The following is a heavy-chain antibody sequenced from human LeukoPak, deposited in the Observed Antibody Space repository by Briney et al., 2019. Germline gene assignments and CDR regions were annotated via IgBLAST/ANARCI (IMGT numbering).Heavy chain of an antibody. V-gene: IGHV4-59*01. Sequence: SETLSLTCTVSDVPISSYFWGWIRQPPGKGLEWIGYIYYTGSTKYNPSLESRVTISVDSSKSQFSLKLTSVTAADTAIYYCARAPGTGWYNYWGQGILVTVSS. CDR3: ARAPGTGWYNY. D-gene: IGHD6-19*01. CDR1: DVPISSYF. J-gene: IGHJ4*02. CDR2: IYYTGST.